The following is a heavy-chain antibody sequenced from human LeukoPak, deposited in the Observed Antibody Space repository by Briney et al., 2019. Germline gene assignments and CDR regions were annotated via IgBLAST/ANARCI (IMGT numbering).Heavy chain of an antibody. D-gene: IGHD3-16*01. V-gene: IGHV3-23*01. J-gene: IGHJ4*02. CDR2: ISGSGDST. Sequence: PGGSLRLSCAASGFTFSHFWMSWVRQAPGKGLEWVSTISGSGDSTYYSDSVKGRFTISRDNSENTLYLQLNSLRAEDTAVYYCAKGGWGTVLDYWGQGTLVTVSP. CDR1: GFTFSHFW. CDR3: AKGGWGTVLDY.